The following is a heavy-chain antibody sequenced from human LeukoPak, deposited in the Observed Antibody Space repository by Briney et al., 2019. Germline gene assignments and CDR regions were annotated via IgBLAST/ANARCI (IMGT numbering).Heavy chain of an antibody. V-gene: IGHV1-46*01. CDR1: GYTFTSYY. CDR2: INPSGGST. J-gene: IGHJ3*02. D-gene: IGHD6-19*01. Sequence: ASVKVSCKASGYTFTSYYMHWVRQAPGQGLEWMGIINPSGGSTSYAQKFQGRVTMTRDTSTSTAYMELRSLRSNDTAVYYCARGGSGWFHAFDIWGQGTMVTVSS. CDR3: ARGGSGWFHAFDI.